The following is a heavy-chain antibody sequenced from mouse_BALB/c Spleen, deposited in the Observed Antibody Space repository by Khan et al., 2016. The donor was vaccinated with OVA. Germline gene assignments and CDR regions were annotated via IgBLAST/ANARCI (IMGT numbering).Heavy chain of an antibody. J-gene: IGHJ3*01. CDR1: GFAFNSYD. CDR3: TRPSYYGNPWFTY. Sequence: EVELVESGGGLVKPGGSLKLSCEVSGFAFNSYDMSWVRQTPEKRLEWVATISSTGSYTYYPGSVKGRFTLSRDNARNTLYLQMSSLRSEDTALYYGTRPSYYGNPWFTYWGQGTLVTVSA. V-gene: IGHV5-9*02. CDR2: ISSTGSYT. D-gene: IGHD2-10*01.